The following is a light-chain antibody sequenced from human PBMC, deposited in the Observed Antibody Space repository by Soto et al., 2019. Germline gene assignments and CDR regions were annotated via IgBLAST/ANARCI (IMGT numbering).Light chain of an antibody. V-gene: IGKV1-12*01. CDR1: QGVGGW. CDR3: QQYNKWPTET. Sequence: IQMTQSPSSVSASVGDRVTMTVRASQGVGGWLAWYQQKPGKVHKLIFYATSSLHSGVPSRFSGSGSGTDFTLSISSLQSEDFAVYYCQQYNKWPTETFGQGTKVDIK. J-gene: IGKJ1*01. CDR2: ATS.